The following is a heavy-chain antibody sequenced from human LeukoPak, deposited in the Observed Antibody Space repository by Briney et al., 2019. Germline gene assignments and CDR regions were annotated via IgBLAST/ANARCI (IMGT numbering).Heavy chain of an antibody. D-gene: IGHD5-12*01. Sequence: SGTLSLTCAVSGGSISSGNWWSWVRQPPGRGLEWIGEIYHSESTNYNPSLKSRVTISVDKSKNQFSLKLSSVTAADTAVYYCVGHSGYDLRYWGQGTLVTVSS. CDR2: IYHSEST. CDR1: GGSISSGNW. V-gene: IGHV4-4*02. J-gene: IGHJ4*02. CDR3: VGHSGYDLRY.